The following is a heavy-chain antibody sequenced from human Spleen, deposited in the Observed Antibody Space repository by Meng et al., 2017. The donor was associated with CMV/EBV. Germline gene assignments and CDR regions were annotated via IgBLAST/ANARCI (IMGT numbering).Heavy chain of an antibody. CDR1: GFTFDDYA. V-gene: IGHV3-9*01. CDR3: AKDTRYYYYYGMDV. J-gene: IGHJ6*02. CDR2: VSWNSGTV. Sequence: SLKISCAASGFTFDDYAMHWVRQAPGKGLEWVSGVSWNSGTVTYAGSVKGRFTISRDNAKNSLYLQMNSLRAEDTALYYCAKDTRYYYYYGMDVWGQVTTVTVSS.